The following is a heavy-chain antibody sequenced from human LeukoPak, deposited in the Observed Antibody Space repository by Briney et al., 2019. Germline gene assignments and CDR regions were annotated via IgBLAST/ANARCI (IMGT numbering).Heavy chain of an antibody. CDR1: GFTFSSYE. V-gene: IGHV3-48*03. D-gene: IGHD1-26*01. J-gene: IGHJ4*02. Sequence: GGSLRLSCAASGFTFSSYEMNWVRQAPGKGLEWVSYISSSGSTIYYADSVKGRFTISGDNAKNSLYLQMNSLRAEDTAVYYCARDPVGSADYWGQGTLVTVSS. CDR2: ISSSGSTI. CDR3: ARDPVGSADY.